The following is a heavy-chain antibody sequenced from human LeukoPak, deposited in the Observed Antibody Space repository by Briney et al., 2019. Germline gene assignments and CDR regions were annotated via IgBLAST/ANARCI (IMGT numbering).Heavy chain of an antibody. CDR1: GFTVTSNY. Sequence: GGSLRLSCAASGFTVTSNYLSWVRQAPGKGLEWVALIWYDGSSKYYRDSVKGRFTISRDNSKNTLYLQMNSLRDEDTAVYYCAREMGLNIVATFGYWGQGTLVTVSS. CDR3: AREMGLNIVATFGY. CDR2: IWYDGSSK. V-gene: IGHV3-33*08. J-gene: IGHJ4*02. D-gene: IGHD5-12*01.